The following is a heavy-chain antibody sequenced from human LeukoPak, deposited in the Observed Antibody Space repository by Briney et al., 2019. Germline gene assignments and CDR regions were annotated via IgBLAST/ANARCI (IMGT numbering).Heavy chain of an antibody. Sequence: GGSLRLSCAASGFTFSDYYMSWIRQAPGKGLEWVSAISGSGGSTYYADSVKGRFTISRDNSKNTLYLQMNSLRAEDTAVYYCAKGVGATHTFDYWGQGTLVTVSS. D-gene: IGHD1-26*01. CDR2: ISGSGGST. CDR3: AKGVGATHTFDY. J-gene: IGHJ4*02. V-gene: IGHV3-23*01. CDR1: GFTFSDYY.